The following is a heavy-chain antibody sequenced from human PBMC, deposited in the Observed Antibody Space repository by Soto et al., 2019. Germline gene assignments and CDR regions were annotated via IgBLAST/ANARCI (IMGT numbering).Heavy chain of an antibody. Sequence: QLQLQESGPGLVKPSETLSLTCVVSSGSITEYSWTWIRRPPGKGLEWMGIMYRDGTTSYNPSLESRATLSLDTSTNQFSLELTSVAAADTALYYCARVFYTDSGGYPRPILDSWVPGTLVTVSS. CDR3: ARVFYTDSGGYPRPILDS. D-gene: IGHD2-15*01. CDR2: MYRDGTT. CDR1: SGSITEYS. V-gene: IGHV4-4*07. J-gene: IGHJ4*02.